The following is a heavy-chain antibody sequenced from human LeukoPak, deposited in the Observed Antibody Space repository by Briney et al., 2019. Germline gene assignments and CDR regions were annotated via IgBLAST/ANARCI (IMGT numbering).Heavy chain of an antibody. V-gene: IGHV3-30*18. J-gene: IGHJ4*02. D-gene: IGHD2-2*01. Sequence: GGSLRLSCAASGFTFSSYCMHWVRQAPGKGLEWVAVISYDGSNKYYADSVKGRFTISRDNSKNALYLQMNSLRAEDTAVYYCTKDLAVVVPAAITLLFDYWGRGTLVTVSS. CDR2: ISYDGSNK. CDR1: GFTFSSYC. CDR3: TKDLAVVVPAAITLLFDY.